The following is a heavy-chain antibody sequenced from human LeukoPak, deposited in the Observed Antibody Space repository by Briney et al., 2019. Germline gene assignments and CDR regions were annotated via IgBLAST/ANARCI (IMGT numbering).Heavy chain of an antibody. J-gene: IGHJ6*02. CDR2: IWYDGSNK. CDR1: GFMFSSSG. CDR3: ASGVTGRYYDSYGMDV. Sequence: PGGSLTLSCAASGFMFSSSGMHWVRQAPGKGLEWVAVIWYDGSNKYSADSVKGRFTISRDNSKNTLYLQMNSLKTEDTAVYYCASGVTGRYYDSYGMDVWGQGTTVTVSS. V-gene: IGHV3-33*01. D-gene: IGHD1-26*01.